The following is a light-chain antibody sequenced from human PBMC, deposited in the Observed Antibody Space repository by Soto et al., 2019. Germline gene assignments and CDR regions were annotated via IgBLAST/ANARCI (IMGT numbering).Light chain of an antibody. Sequence: QSALTQPRSVSASPGQSVTISCTGTSSDVGDYDYVSWYQHHPGKAPKFMIYDVSKRPSGVPDRFSGSKSGNTASLTISGLQAEDEADYYCCSYAGSYTGAFGGGTKLTVL. V-gene: IGLV2-11*01. CDR2: DVS. CDR3: CSYAGSYTGA. CDR1: SSDVGDYDY. J-gene: IGLJ3*02.